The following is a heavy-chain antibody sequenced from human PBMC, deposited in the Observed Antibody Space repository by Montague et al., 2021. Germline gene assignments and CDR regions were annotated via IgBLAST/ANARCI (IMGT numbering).Heavy chain of an antibody. D-gene: IGHD1-26*01. Sequence: SETLSLTCAVYGGSFSGHYWSWTRQPPGKGLEWIGEINHSGSTNYNPSLKSRVTMSVDTSKNQFSLNLSSVTAADTAVYYCARYLNTCKYTGSHYLSRQYGMDVWGQGTTVPVSS. CDR1: GGSFSGHY. V-gene: IGHV4-34*01. CDR3: ARYLNTCKYTGSHYLSRQYGMDV. CDR2: INHSGST. J-gene: IGHJ6*02.